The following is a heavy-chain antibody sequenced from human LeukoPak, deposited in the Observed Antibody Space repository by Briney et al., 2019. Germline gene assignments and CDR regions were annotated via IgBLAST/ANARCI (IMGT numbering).Heavy chain of an antibody. CDR3: ARVGTYDFWSGYYPFDY. J-gene: IGHJ4*02. D-gene: IGHD3-3*01. V-gene: IGHV4-59*01. CDR1: GGSISSYY. Sequence: PSETLSLTCTVSGGSISSYYWGWIRQPPGKGLEWIGYIYYSGSTNYNPSLKSRVTISVDTSKNQFSLKLSSVTAADTAVYYCARVGTYDFWSGYYPFDYWGQGTLVTVSS. CDR2: IYYSGST.